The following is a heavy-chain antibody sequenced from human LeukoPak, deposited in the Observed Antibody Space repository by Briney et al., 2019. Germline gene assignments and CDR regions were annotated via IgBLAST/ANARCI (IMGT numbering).Heavy chain of an antibody. CDR3: ARGCSSTSCLDY. CDR2: ISGSGGST. V-gene: IGHV3-23*01. J-gene: IGHJ4*02. Sequence: GGSLRLSCAASGFTFSSYAMSWVRQAPGKGLEWVSAISGSGGSTYYADSVKGRFTISRENAKNSLYLQMNSLRAGDTAVYYCARGCSSTSCLDYWGQGTLVTVSS. D-gene: IGHD2-2*01. CDR1: GFTFSSYA.